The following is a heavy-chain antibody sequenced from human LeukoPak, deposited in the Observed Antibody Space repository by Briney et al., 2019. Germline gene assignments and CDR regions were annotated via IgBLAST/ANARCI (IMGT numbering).Heavy chain of an antibody. CDR1: GGSISSYY. CDR2: IYSSGST. V-gene: IGHV4-59*01. CDR3: ATGGWYPESFPH. J-gene: IGHJ1*01. Sequence: PSETLSLTCTVSGGSISSYYWDWIRQPPGKGLEWIVYIYSSGSTNYNPSLKSPVTISVDTSKNQFSLQLSSVTAADTAVYYCATGGWYPESFPHWGQGALVTVSS. D-gene: IGHD6-19*01.